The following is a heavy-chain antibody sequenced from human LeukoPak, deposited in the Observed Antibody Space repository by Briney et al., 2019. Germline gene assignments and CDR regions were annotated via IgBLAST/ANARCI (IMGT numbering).Heavy chain of an antibody. CDR1: GFTSSAFW. D-gene: IGHD2-15*01. V-gene: IGHV3-7*01. CDR3: ATFAGVVPGGLLL. Sequence: PGWALRLSCVASGFTSSAFWMSWVRRPPGRGREGVANIKKYGSEKEYVDSVKGRLIIFRDNAKNSVFIQMNSLGAEATAVYYCATFAGVVPGGLLLWGKGTTVIVSS. J-gene: IGHJ6*04. CDR2: IKKYGSEK.